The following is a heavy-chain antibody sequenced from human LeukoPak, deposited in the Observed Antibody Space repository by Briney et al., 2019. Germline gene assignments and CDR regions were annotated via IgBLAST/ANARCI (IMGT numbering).Heavy chain of an antibody. D-gene: IGHD3-22*01. CDR2: INSRGGST. V-gene: IGHV1-46*01. CDR3: ARSFGGYSYMDV. J-gene: IGHJ6*03. Sequence: ASVKVSCKASGYTFTRYYIHWVRQAPGQGLEWMGMINSRGGSTNYAQKFQGRVTMTRDASTSTLYMELISLRSEDTAVYYCARSFGGYSYMDVWGKGTTVTVSS. CDR1: GYTFTRYY.